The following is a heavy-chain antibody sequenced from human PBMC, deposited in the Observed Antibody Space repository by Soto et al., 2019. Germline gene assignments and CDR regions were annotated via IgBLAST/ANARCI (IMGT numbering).Heavy chain of an antibody. V-gene: IGHV1-46*01. D-gene: IGHD6-6*01. J-gene: IGHJ6*02. Sequence: ASVKVSCKASGYTFTSYYMHWVRQAPGQGLEWMGIINPSGGSTSYAQKFQGRVTMTRDTSTSTVYMELGSLRSEDTAVYYCARDSEYSSSYYYYYYGMDVWGQGTTVTVSS. CDR1: GYTFTSYY. CDR2: INPSGGST. CDR3: ARDSEYSSSYYYYYYGMDV.